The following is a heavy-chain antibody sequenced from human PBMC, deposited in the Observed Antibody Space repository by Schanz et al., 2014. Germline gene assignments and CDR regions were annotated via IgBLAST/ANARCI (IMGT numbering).Heavy chain of an antibody. CDR3: ARIGGSVFDY. V-gene: IGHV3-11*01. Sequence: VQVVESGGGLVPPGGSLRLSCTASGFPFSDYFMAWIRQPPGRGLEWVSYIGNGGVTIYYADSVKGRFTISRDNSKNSLYLQMNSLRAEDTAVYYCARIGGSVFDYWAQGTLVTVSS. D-gene: IGHD3-10*01. J-gene: IGHJ4*02. CDR2: IGNGGVTI. CDR1: GFPFSDYF.